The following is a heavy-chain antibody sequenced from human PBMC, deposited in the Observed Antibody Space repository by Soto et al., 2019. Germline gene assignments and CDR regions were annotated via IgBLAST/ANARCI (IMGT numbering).Heavy chain of an antibody. CDR3: VRGSKEGNNRFRDY. J-gene: IGHJ4*02. CDR1: GDSVSSNTAA. Sequence: QVQLQQSGPGLVKPSQTLSLTCAISGDSVSSNTAAWNWIRQSPSRGLEWLGRTYYRSKWYTDSSGSVKSRIIINSDTSKNQISLQMTSVTPDDTAADYCVRGSKEGNNRFRDYWGQGVLVTVSS. D-gene: IGHD3-3*01. V-gene: IGHV6-1*01. CDR2: TYYRSKWYT.